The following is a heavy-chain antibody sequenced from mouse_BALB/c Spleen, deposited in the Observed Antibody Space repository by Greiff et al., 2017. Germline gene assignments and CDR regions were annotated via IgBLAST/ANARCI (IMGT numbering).Heavy chain of an antibody. Sequence: EVQLQQSGPGLVKPSQSLSLTCTVTGYSITSDYAWNWIRQFPGNKLEWMGYISYSGSTSYNPSLKSRISITRDTSKNQFFLQLNSVTTEDTATYYCARLASYDAMDYWGQGTSVTVSS. CDR2: ISYSGST. D-gene: IGHD6-1*01. V-gene: IGHV3-2*02. J-gene: IGHJ4*01. CDR3: ARLASYDAMDY. CDR1: GYSITSDYA.